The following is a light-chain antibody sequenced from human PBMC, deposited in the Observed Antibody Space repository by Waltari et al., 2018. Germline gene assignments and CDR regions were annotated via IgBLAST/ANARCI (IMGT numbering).Light chain of an antibody. V-gene: IGKV1-5*01. CDR2: DAS. CDR3: QQYSSFWT. CDR1: QHITTW. J-gene: IGKJ1*01. Sequence: DIQMTQSPSTLSASVGDRVTITCRASQHITTWVAWYQQKPGQAPHLLIYDASRLEFGVPTRFSGSGSGTEFTLTISSLRPDDFATYYCQQYSSFWTFGQGTKVEIK.